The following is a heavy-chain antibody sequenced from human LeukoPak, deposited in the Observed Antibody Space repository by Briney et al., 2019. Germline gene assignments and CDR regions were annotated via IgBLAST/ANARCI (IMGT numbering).Heavy chain of an antibody. CDR1: GFSLSTSGVG. V-gene: IGHV2-5*01. J-gene: IGHJ4*02. CDR3: AHRRSYCSGGSCYYYFDY. D-gene: IGHD2-15*01. CDR2: IYWNDGK. Sequence: SGPTLVNPTQTLTLTCTFSGFSLSTSGVGVGWIRQPPGKALEWPALIYWNDGKRYIPSLTSRLTITKDTSKNQVLLTMTNMDPADTATYYCAHRRSYCSGGSCYYYFDYWGQGTLVTVSS.